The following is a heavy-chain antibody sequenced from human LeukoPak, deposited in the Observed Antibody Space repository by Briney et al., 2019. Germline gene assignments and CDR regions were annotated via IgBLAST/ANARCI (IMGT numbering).Heavy chain of an antibody. CDR2: IWDDGNNK. CDR3: ARDNGEWRLNWFDH. CDR1: GFTFTTYV. D-gene: IGHD2-8*01. J-gene: IGHJ5*02. V-gene: IGHV3-33*01. Sequence: GGSLRLSCAASGFTFTTYVMHWVRQAPGKGLDWVALIWDDGNNKYYADSVKGRFTISRDNSKSTLYLQMNSLRAEDTAVYYCARDNGEWRLNWFDHWGQGTLVTVSS.